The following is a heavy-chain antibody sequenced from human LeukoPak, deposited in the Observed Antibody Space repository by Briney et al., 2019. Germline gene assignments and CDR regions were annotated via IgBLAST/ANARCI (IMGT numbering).Heavy chain of an antibody. V-gene: IGHV3-30-3*01. Sequence: GGSLRLSCAASGFIFSSYAMHWVRQAPGKGLEWVAVISYDGSNKYYADSVKGRFTISRDNSKNTLYLQMNSLRAEDTAVYYCARELYEGYYFDYWGQGTLVTVSS. D-gene: IGHD2-8*01. CDR1: GFIFSSYA. CDR3: ARELYEGYYFDY. CDR2: ISYDGSNK. J-gene: IGHJ4*02.